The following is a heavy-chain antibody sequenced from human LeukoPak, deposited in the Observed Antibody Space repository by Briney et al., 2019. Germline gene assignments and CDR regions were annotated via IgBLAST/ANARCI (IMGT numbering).Heavy chain of an antibody. CDR1: GFTFSSYG. CDR2: IWYDGSNK. Sequence: GRSLRLSCAASGFTFSSYGMYWVRQAPGKGLEWVAVIWYDGSNKYYADSVKGRFTISRDNSKNTLYLQMNSLRAEDTAVYYCARDATRSIAVAGTFDYWGQGTLVTVSS. D-gene: IGHD6-19*01. J-gene: IGHJ4*02. CDR3: ARDATRSIAVAGTFDY. V-gene: IGHV3-33*01.